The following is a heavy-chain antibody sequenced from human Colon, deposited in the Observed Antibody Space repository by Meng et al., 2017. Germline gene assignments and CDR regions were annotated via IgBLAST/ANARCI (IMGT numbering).Heavy chain of an antibody. CDR2: VNPNSGNT. J-gene: IGHJ3*02. Sequence: ASVKVSCKASGYTFASYDINWVRQATGQGREWMGWVNPNSGNTGFARKIQDRVTMTRNTSISTAYMDLTSLTSEDTAMYYCARERTAAAGNDAFDIWGQGTMVTVSS. D-gene: IGHD6-13*01. CDR1: GYTFASYD. CDR3: ARERTAAAGNDAFDI. V-gene: IGHV1-8*01.